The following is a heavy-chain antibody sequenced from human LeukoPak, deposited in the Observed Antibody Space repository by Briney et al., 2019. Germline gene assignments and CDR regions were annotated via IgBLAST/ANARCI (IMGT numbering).Heavy chain of an antibody. V-gene: IGHV3-66*01. Sequence: PGGSLRLSCAASGITVSTNYMSWVRQAPGKGLEWVSIIYSGGATFYADSVKGRFTISRDNSKNTLYLQMNSLRAEDTAVYHCANQFRIAAAGTNAYYGMDVWGQGTTVTVSS. CDR3: ANQFRIAAAGTNAYYGMDV. CDR1: GITVSTNY. CDR2: IYSGGAT. J-gene: IGHJ6*02. D-gene: IGHD6-13*01.